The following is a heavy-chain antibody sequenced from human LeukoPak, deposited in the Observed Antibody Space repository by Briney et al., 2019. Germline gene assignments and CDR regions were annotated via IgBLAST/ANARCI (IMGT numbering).Heavy chain of an antibody. CDR3: AREEQQLIVY. Sequence: SETLSLTCTVSGGPISTYYWTWIRQPPGKGLEWIGYIYYSGSTNYNPSLKSRVTISVDTSKNQFSLKLSSVTAADTAVYYCAREEQQLIVYWGQGTLVTVSS. CDR2: IYYSGST. V-gene: IGHV4-59*01. CDR1: GGPISTYY. J-gene: IGHJ4*02. D-gene: IGHD6-13*01.